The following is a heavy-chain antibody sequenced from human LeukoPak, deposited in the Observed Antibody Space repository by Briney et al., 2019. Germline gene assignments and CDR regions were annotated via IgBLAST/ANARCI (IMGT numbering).Heavy chain of an antibody. CDR1: GFTFSSYG. CDR2: IRYDGSNK. V-gene: IGHV3-30*02. Sequence: PGGSLRLSCAASGFTFSSYGMHWVRQAPGKGLEWVAFIRYDGSNKYYADSVKGRFTISRDNSKNTLYLQMNSLRAEDTAVYYCARQGVAADIYYYMDVWGKGTTVTVSS. J-gene: IGHJ6*03. D-gene: IGHD2-15*01. CDR3: ARQGVAADIYYYMDV.